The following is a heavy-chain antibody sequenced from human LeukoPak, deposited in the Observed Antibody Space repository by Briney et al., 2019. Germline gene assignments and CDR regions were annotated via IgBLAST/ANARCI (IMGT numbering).Heavy chain of an antibody. D-gene: IGHD2-15*01. CDR2: IKQDGSDK. CDR3: ARVLGYYYYMDV. CDR1: GFTFSSDW. Sequence: PGGSLRLSCAASGFTFSSDWMSWVRQAPGKGLEWVANIKQDGSDKYYVDSVKGRFIISRDNAKNLLYLQMNSLRAEDTAVYHCARVLGYYYYMDVWGKGTTVTVS. J-gene: IGHJ6*03. V-gene: IGHV3-7*01.